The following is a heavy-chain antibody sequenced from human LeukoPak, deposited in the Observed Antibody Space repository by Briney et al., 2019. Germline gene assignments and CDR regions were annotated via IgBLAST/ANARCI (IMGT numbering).Heavy chain of an antibody. CDR2: ISSSSSYI. V-gene: IGHV3-21*01. D-gene: IGHD4-17*01. J-gene: IGHJ4*02. CDR3: ARGGRDYGFLFVY. CDR1: GFTFSSYS. Sequence: GGSLSLSCAASGFTFSSYSMNWVRQAPGKGLEWVSSISSSSSYIYYADSVKDRFTISRDNAKNSLYLQMNSLRAEDTAVYYCARGGRDYGFLFVYWGQGTLVTVSS.